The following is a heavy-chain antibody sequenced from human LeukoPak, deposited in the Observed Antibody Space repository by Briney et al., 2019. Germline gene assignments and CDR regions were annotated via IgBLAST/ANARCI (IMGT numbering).Heavy chain of an antibody. J-gene: IGHJ4*02. V-gene: IGHV3-7*03. CDR3: VKDRLRFSY. CDR1: GFTFSASW. Sequence: GGSLRLSCTASGFTFSASWMSWVRQAPGKGLEWVANIKGDGNEKCYVDSVKGRLTISRDNAKNSLYLQMNSLRAEDTAVYYCVKDRLRFSYWGQGTLVTVSS. D-gene: IGHD3-16*01. CDR2: IKGDGNEK.